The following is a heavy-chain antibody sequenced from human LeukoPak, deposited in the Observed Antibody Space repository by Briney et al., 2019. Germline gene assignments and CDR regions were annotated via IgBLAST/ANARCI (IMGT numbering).Heavy chain of an antibody. CDR1: GYTFTSYG. CDR2: TSANNGNT. CDR3: ASFYDSSGYPTYYFDY. D-gene: IGHD3-22*01. J-gene: IGHJ4*02. Sequence: ASVKVSCKASGYTFTSYGISWVRQAPGQGLEWMGWTSANNGNTNYAQKLQGRVTMTTDTSTSTAYMELRSLRSDDTAVYYCASFYDSSGYPTYYFDYWGQGTLVTVSS. V-gene: IGHV1-18*01.